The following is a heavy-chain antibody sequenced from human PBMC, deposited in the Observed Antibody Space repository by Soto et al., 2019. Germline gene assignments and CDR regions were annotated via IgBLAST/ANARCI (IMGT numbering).Heavy chain of an antibody. CDR3: ARDHRNFDY. V-gene: IGHV3-21*04. CDR2: ISSGSSYI. J-gene: IGHJ4*02. CDR1: GFTFSDYS. Sequence: NPGGSLRLSCAASGFTFSDYSMNWVRQAPGKGLEWVSSISSGSSYIYYADSLKGRFTISRDNAKNSLYLQMNSLRAEDTAVYYCARDHRNFDYWGQGTLVTVSS.